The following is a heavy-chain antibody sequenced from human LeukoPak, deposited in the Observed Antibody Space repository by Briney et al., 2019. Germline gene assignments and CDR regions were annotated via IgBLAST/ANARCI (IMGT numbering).Heavy chain of an antibody. CDR3: ARPRGDSSGYGPGAFDI. Sequence: PSETLSLTCAVYGGSFSGYYWSWIRQPPGKGLEWIGEINHSGSTNYNPSLKSRVTISVDTSKNQFSLKLSSVTAADTAVYYCARPRGDSSGYGPGAFDIWGQGATVTVSS. CDR1: GGSFSGYY. V-gene: IGHV4-34*01. J-gene: IGHJ3*02. D-gene: IGHD3-22*01. CDR2: INHSGST.